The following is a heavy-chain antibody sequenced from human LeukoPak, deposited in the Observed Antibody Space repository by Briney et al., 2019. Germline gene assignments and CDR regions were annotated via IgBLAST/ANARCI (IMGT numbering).Heavy chain of an antibody. J-gene: IGHJ5*02. CDR1: GGVSSGCY. V-gene: IGHV4-34*01. D-gene: IGHD1-1*01. CDR2: INHSRST. Sequence: SETLSPSCAAWGGVSSGCYWCLIRQPAATRVSWVGDINHSRSTNYTPSLKSRVTISVDTSKNQFSLKLSSVTAADTAVYYCARGPQRGGHQRKNWFDPWGQGTLVTVSS. CDR3: ARGPQRGGHQRKNWFDP.